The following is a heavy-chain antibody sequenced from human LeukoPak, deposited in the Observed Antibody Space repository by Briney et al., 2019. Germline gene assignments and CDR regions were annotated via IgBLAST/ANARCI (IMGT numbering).Heavy chain of an antibody. CDR1: GFTFSSYN. V-gene: IGHV3-21*06. D-gene: IGHD1-26*01. J-gene: IGHJ6*03. CDR3: ARDPYSGSYSADVYYYMDV. CDR2: TTSSSSYI. Sequence: GRSLRLSCAASGFTFSSYNMNWVRQAPGKGLEWVSSTTSSSSYIYYADSVKGRFTISRDNAKNSLYLQMNSLTAEDTAVYYCARDPYSGSYSADVYYYMDVWGKGTTVTVSS.